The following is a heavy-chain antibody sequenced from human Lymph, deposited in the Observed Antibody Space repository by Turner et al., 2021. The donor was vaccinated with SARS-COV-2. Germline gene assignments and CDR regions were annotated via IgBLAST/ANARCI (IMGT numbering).Heavy chain of an antibody. CDR2: ISVYNGNT. CDR1: GYTFTSYG. D-gene: IGHD6-19*01. Sequence: QVQLVQSGAEVKKPGASVKVSCKASGYTFTSYGISWMRQAPGQGLEGMGWISVYNGNTNYEQRLQGRVTMTTDTSTSTAYMELRSLRSDDTAVYYCARFTADIAVTGRYFDYWGQGTLVTVSS. J-gene: IGHJ4*02. CDR3: ARFTADIAVTGRYFDY. V-gene: IGHV1-18*01.